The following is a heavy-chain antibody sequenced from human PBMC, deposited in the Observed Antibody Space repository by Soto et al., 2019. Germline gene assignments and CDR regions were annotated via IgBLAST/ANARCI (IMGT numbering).Heavy chain of an antibody. D-gene: IGHD1-26*01. Sequence: EVQLVESGGGLVQPGGSLRLSCAASGFTFSSYWMHWVRQAPGKGLVWVSRINSDGTTTTYADPVKGRFTISRDNAKNTVYLQMSRLRAEDTAVYYCATVGTGSCNWCDPWGRGSLVSVSS. V-gene: IGHV3-74*01. J-gene: IGHJ5*02. CDR2: INSDGTTT. CDR3: ATVGTGSCNWCDP. CDR1: GFTFSSYW.